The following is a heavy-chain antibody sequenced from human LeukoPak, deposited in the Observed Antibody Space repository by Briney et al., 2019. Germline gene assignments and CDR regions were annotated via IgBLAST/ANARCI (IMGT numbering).Heavy chain of an antibody. V-gene: IGHV4-34*01. D-gene: IGHD3-10*01. CDR1: GGSFSGCY. CDR3: ARRVGRWFGERAYYYNYMDV. CDR2: INHSGST. Sequence: SETLSLTCAVYGGSFSGCYWTWIRQPPGKGLEWIGEINHSGSTKYNPSLKSRVTISVDTSKNQFSLKLSSVTAADTAVYYCARRVGRWFGERAYYYNYMDVWGKGTTVTISS. J-gene: IGHJ6*03.